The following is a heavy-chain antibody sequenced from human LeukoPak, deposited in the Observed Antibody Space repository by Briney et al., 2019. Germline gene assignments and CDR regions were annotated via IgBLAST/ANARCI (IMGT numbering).Heavy chain of an antibody. CDR3: ARKAWSGYYYDY. V-gene: IGHV1-46*01. CDR1: VYTLTSYY. Sequence: ASVKVSCKASVYTLTSYYMHWVRQAPGQGLEWMGIINPSGGSTSYAQKFQGRVTMTRDTSTSTVYMELSSLRSEDTAVYYCARKAWSGYYYDYWGQGTLVTVSS. D-gene: IGHD3-22*01. J-gene: IGHJ4*02. CDR2: INPSGGST.